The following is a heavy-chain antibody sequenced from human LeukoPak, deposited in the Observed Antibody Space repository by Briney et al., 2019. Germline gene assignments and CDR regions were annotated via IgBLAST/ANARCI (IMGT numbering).Heavy chain of an antibody. Sequence: VASVKVSCKASGYTFTSYGISWVRQAPGQGLEWMGWISAYTGNTNYAQNLQGRVTMTTDTSTRTAYMELRSLRSDDTAVYYCARATKWELDYWGQGTLVTVSS. CDR3: ARATKWELDY. CDR1: GYTFTSYG. J-gene: IGHJ4*02. V-gene: IGHV1-18*01. CDR2: ISAYTGNT. D-gene: IGHD1-26*01.